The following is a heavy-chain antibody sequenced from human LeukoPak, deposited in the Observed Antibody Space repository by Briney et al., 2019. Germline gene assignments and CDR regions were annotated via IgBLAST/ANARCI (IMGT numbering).Heavy chain of an antibody. CDR1: GGSIGAYY. J-gene: IGHJ4*02. Sequence: TSETLSLTCTVSGGSIGAYYWSWIRQPPGKGLEWIGYIYYSGSTNYNPSLKSRVIILVDTSKNQFSLRLSSVTAADTAVYYCARGIYSSGYYYYFDYWGQRTLVTVSS. V-gene: IGHV4-59*01. CDR2: IYYSGST. D-gene: IGHD3-22*01. CDR3: ARGIYSSGYYYYFDY.